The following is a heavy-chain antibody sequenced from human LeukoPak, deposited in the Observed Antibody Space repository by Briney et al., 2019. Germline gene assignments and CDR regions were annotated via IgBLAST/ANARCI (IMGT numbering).Heavy chain of an antibody. CDR1: GFNFRAYW. CDR2: IKQDGSEK. D-gene: IGHD7-27*01. V-gene: IGHV3-7*01. CDR3: AADPGDY. Sequence: PGGSLRLSCTTSGFNFRAYWMGWVRQAPGKGLEWVANIKQDGSEKYYVDSVKGRFTISRDNAQNSLYLQMDSLRAEDTAVYYCAADPGDYWGQGTLVTVSS. J-gene: IGHJ4*02.